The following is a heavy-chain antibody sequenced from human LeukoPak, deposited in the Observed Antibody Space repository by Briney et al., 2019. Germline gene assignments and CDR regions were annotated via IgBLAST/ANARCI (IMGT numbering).Heavy chain of an antibody. Sequence: SETLSLTCTVSGGSISSGGYYWSWIRQHPGKGLEWIGYIYYSGSTYYNPSLKSRVTISVDTSKNQFSLKLSSVTAADTAVYYCARAVRAWGSRWPHAFDIWGQGTMVTVSS. CDR3: ARAVRAWGSRWPHAFDI. CDR1: GGSISSGGYY. CDR2: IYYSGST. V-gene: IGHV4-31*03. D-gene: IGHD7-27*01. J-gene: IGHJ3*02.